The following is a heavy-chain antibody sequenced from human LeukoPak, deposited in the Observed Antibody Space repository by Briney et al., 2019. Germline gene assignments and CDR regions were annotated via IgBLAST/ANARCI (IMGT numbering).Heavy chain of an antibody. V-gene: IGHV5-51*01. J-gene: IGHJ6*03. CDR2: IYPGDSDT. Sequence: GESLKISCKGSGYRFTSYWIGWVRQMPGKGLEWMGIIYPGDSDTRYSPSFQGQVTISADTSISTAYLQWSSLKASDTAMYYCTRHPTSILNFYYMDVWGKGTTVTVSS. CDR1: GYRFTSYW. D-gene: IGHD2-2*01. CDR3: TRHPTSILNFYYMDV.